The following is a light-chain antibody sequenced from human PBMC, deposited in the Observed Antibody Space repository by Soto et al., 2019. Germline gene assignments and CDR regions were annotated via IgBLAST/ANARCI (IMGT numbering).Light chain of an antibody. CDR2: EVN. CDR1: SSDVGSYNR. CDR3: SLYISGSTYV. V-gene: IGLV2-18*01. J-gene: IGLJ1*01. Sequence: QSVLTQPPSVSGSPGQSVTISCTGTSSDVGSYNRLSWYQQPPGTAPKLIMYEVNTRPSGVPDRFSGSKSGSTASLTISGLQAEDDADYYCSLYISGSTYVFGTGTKVTGL.